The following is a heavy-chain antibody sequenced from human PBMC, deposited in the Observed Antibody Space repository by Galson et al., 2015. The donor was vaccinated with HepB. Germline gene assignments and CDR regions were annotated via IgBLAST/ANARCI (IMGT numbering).Heavy chain of an antibody. V-gene: IGHV1-69*13. D-gene: IGHD6-13*01. CDR2: IIPIFGTA. Sequence: SVKVSCKASGGTFSSYAISWVRQAPGQGLEWMGGIIPIFGTANYAQKFQGRVTITADESTSTAYMELSSLRSEDTAVYYCARGIAAAIERYNYYYYYMDVWGKGTTVTVSS. CDR3: ARGIAAAIERYNYYYYYMDV. J-gene: IGHJ6*03. CDR1: GGTFSSYA.